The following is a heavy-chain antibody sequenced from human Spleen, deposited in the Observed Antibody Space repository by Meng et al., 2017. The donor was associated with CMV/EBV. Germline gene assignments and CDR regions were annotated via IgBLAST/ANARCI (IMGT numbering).Heavy chain of an antibody. CDR1: GYTFTTYD. V-gene: IGHV1-8*01. CDR3: ARGIDAGVDY. J-gene: IGHJ4*02. D-gene: IGHD7-27*01. CDR2: MSPNSGNT. Sequence: ASVKVSCKASGYTFTTYDINWVRQDTGQGLEWMGWMSPNSGNTGYAQKFQGRVTMTRDTSVSTAYMELSSLTFEDTAVYYCARGIDAGVDYWGQGTLVTVSS.